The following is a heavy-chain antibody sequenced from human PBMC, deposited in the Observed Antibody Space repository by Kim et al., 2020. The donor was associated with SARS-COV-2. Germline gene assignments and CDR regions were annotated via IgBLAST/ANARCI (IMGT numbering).Heavy chain of an antibody. V-gene: IGHV4-31*03. Sequence: SETLSLTCTVSGGSISSGGYYWSWIRQHPGKGLEWIGYIYYSGSTYYNPSLKRRVTISVDTSKNQFSLMLSSVTAADTAVYYCARARITMIVVDAFDIWGQGTMGTVSS. CDR3: ARARITMIVVDAFDI. CDR1: GGSISSGGYY. J-gene: IGHJ3*02. CDR2: IYYSGST. D-gene: IGHD3-22*01.